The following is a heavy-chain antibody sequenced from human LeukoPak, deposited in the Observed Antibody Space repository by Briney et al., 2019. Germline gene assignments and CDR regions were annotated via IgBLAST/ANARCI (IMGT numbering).Heavy chain of an antibody. Sequence: PGGSLRLSCSASGFSFSDYDMKWLRQAPGKGLEWVSAISGRSSHVYYGESVKGRFTISRDNAKSSLYLQLDGLGVEDTAVYYCGRAFPPLRTSSAGDLWGQGTLVTVSS. CDR3: GRAFPPLRTSSAGDL. V-gene: IGHV3-21*01. D-gene: IGHD3-16*01. CDR2: ISGRSSHV. CDR1: GFSFSDYD. J-gene: IGHJ1*01.